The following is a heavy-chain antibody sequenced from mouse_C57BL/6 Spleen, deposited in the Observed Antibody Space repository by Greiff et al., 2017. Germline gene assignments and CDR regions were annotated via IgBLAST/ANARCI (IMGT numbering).Heavy chain of an antibody. V-gene: IGHV1-69*01. CDR2: IDPSDSYT. J-gene: IGHJ4*01. CDR1: GYTFTSYW. D-gene: IGHD2-1*01. Sequence: QVQLQQPGAELVMPGASVKLSCKASGYTFTSYWMHWVKQRPGQGLEWIGEIDPSDSYTNYNQKFKGKSTLTVDKSSSTAYMQLSSLTSEDSAVYYCAKTGDYGNLYAMDYWGQGTSVTVSS. CDR3: AKTGDYGNLYAMDY.